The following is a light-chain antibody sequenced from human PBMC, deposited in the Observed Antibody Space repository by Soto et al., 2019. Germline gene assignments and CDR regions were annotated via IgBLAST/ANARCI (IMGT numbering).Light chain of an antibody. CDR2: GAS. CDR1: QSVSSN. V-gene: IGKV3D-15*01. J-gene: IGKJ1*01. Sequence: EIVMTQSPATLSVSTGERATLSCRASQSVSSNLAWYQQKPGQAPRLLIYGASNRATGIPDRFSGSGSGTDFTLTISSLQSEDFAVYYCQQYKNWPQTFGQGTKVDI. CDR3: QQYKNWPQT.